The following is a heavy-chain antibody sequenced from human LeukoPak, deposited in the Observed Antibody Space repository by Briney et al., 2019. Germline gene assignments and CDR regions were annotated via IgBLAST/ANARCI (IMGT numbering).Heavy chain of an antibody. CDR2: IWYDGSNK. CDR1: GFTFSSYG. J-gene: IGHJ4*02. CDR3: ARGYGDYGSYFDY. V-gene: IGHV3-33*01. Sequence: SGGSLRLSCAASGFTFSSYGMHWVRQAPGKGLECVAVIWYDGSNKYYADSVKGRFTISRDNSKNTLYLQMNSLRAEDTAVYYCARGYGDYGSYFDYWGQGTLVTVSS. D-gene: IGHD4-17*01.